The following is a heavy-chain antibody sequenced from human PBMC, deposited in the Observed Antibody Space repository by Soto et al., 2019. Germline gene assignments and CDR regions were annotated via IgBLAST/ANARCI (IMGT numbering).Heavy chain of an antibody. Sequence: SLRLSCAASGFTFNSYNMHWVRQAPGKGLEWVAVISYDGINQYHADSVKGRFTLSRDNSKNTLYLQMNSLRAEDTAVYYCARSPGGNYHEFDSWGQGTLVTVSS. V-gene: IGHV3-30*04. J-gene: IGHJ4*02. CDR1: GFTFNSYN. CDR3: ARSPGGNYHEFDS. D-gene: IGHD1-26*01. CDR2: ISYDGINQ.